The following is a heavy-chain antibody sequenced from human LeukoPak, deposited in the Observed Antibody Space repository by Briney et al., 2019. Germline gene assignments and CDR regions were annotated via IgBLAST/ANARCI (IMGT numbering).Heavy chain of an antibody. D-gene: IGHD6-19*01. CDR3: AGSYSSGWYYYYYYGMDV. Sequence: SCKASGYTFTGYYMHWVRQAPGKGLEWVAVIWYDGSNKYYADSVKGRFTISRDNSKNTLYLQMNSLRAEDTAVYYCAGSYSSGWYYYYYYGMDVWGQGTTVTVS. CDR1: GYTFTGYY. CDR2: IWYDGSNK. V-gene: IGHV3-33*01. J-gene: IGHJ6*02.